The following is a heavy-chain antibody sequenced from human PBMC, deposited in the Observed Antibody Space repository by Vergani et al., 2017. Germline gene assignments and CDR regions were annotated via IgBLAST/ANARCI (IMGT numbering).Heavy chain of an antibody. CDR2: INHSGST. D-gene: IGHD3-3*01. J-gene: IGHJ4*02. CDR3: AGDYYHFWGGYSPYYFDY. Sequence: QVQLQQWGAGLLKPSETLSLTCAVYGGSFSGYYWSWIRQPPGKGLEWIGEINHSGSTNYNPSLKSRVTISVDTSKNQCSLKLSSVTAADTAVYYCAGDYYHFWGGYSPYYFDYGGQGTLVTVSS. CDR1: GGSFSGYY. V-gene: IGHV4-34*01.